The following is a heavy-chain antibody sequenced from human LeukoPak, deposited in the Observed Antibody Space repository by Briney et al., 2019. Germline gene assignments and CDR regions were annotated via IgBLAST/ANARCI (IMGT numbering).Heavy chain of an antibody. Sequence: SETLSLTCTVSGGSISSYYWSWIRQPPGKGLEWIGYIYYSGSTNYNPSLKSRVTISVDTSKNQFSLKLSSVTAADTAVNYCPRARGVITGYFDYWGQGTLVTVSS. D-gene: IGHD3-10*01. V-gene: IGHV4-59*01. CDR1: GGSISSYY. CDR3: PRARGVITGYFDY. CDR2: IYYSGST. J-gene: IGHJ4*02.